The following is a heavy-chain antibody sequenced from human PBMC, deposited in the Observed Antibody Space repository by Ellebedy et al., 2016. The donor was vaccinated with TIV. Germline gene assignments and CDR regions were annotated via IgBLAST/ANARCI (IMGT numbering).Heavy chain of an antibody. CDR3: ARDDTNYYDSSGYYPLPDY. D-gene: IGHD3-22*01. CDR2: INPNSGGT. V-gene: IGHV1-2*02. Sequence: ASVKVSCKASGYTFTGYYMHWVRQAPRQGLEWMGWINPNSGGTNYAQKFQGRVTMTTDTSTSTAYMELRSLRSDDTAVYYCARDDTNYYDSSGYYPLPDYWGQGTLVTVSS. CDR1: GYTFTGYY. J-gene: IGHJ4*02.